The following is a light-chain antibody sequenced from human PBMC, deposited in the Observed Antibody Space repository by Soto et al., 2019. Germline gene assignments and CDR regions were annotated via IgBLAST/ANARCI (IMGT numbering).Light chain of an antibody. Sequence: DIVMTQTPHSLSVTTGQPASLSCTSTQSLLHSDGKTYLYWYVQKAGQPPQLLIYELSNRFSGVPDRFSGSGSGTDFTLNISRVEAEDVGVYFCMQSLQLPLTFGGGTKVEIK. CDR3: MQSLQLPLT. V-gene: IGKV2D-29*01. CDR1: QSLLHSDGKTY. J-gene: IGKJ4*01. CDR2: ELS.